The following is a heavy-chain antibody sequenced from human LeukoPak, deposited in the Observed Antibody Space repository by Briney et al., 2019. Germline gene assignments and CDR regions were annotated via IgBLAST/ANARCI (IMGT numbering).Heavy chain of an antibody. CDR3: AIRTPNPSEY. D-gene: IGHD1-14*01. V-gene: IGHV4-30-4*07. Sequence: SETLSLTCAVSGGSISSGGYSWSWIRQPPGKGLEWIGYIYYSGSTYYNPSLNSRVTISIDKSKNQFSLNLNSVTATDTAVYYCAIRTPNPSEYWGQGTLVSVSS. CDR2: IYYSGST. J-gene: IGHJ4*02. CDR1: GGSISSGGYS.